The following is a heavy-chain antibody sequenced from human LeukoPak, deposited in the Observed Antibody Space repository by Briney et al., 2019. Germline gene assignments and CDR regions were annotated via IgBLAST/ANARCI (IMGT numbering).Heavy chain of an antibody. V-gene: IGHV3-23*01. CDR2: ISGSGGST. CDR3: ARSSRYSSGWSSDY. CDR1: GFTFSSYA. J-gene: IGHJ4*02. D-gene: IGHD6-19*01. Sequence: PGGSLRLSCAASGFTFSSYAMSWVRQAPGKGLEWVSAISGSGGSTYYADSVKGRFTISRDNSKNTLCLQMNSLRAEDTAVYYCARSSRYSSGWSSDYWGQGTLVTVSS.